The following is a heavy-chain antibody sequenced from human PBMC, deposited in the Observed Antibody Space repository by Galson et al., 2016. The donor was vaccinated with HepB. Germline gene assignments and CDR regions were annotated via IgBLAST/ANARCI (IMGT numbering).Heavy chain of an antibody. D-gene: IGHD1-7*01. Sequence: SLRLSCAASGFTFNDYAMHWVRQAPGKGLEWVSGIWWNSGHTGYAASVRGRFTISRDNTKSSLSLQMNSLRPEDTALYYCAKVRTTLLDDRRKGWDSFDSWGQGTVVTVSA. J-gene: IGHJ3*01. CDR1: GFTFNDYA. V-gene: IGHV3-9*01. CDR3: AKVRTTLLDDRRKGWDSFDS. CDR2: IWWNSGHT.